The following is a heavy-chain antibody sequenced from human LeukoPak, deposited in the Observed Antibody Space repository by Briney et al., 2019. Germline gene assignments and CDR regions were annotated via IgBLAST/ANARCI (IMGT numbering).Heavy chain of an antibody. V-gene: IGHV4-59*01. D-gene: IGHD6-13*01. Sequence: SETLSLTCTASGGSISSYYWSWTRQPPGKGPEWIGYIYYSGSTNYNPSLKSRVTISVDTSKNQFSLKLSSVTAADTAVYYCAREGIAAAGGLDYWGQGTLVTVSS. CDR1: GGSISSYY. CDR2: IYYSGST. J-gene: IGHJ4*02. CDR3: AREGIAAAGGLDY.